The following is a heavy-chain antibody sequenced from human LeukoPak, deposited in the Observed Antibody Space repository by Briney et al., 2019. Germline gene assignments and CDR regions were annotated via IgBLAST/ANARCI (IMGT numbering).Heavy chain of an antibody. D-gene: IGHD4-17*01. CDR3: ARNAGYGDYDY. J-gene: IGHJ4*02. Sequence: GGSLRLSCAASGFTFSNFLMAWVRQAPGKGLEWVANIKYDGSEQYYVDSVKGRFTISRDNARKSLYLQMNSLRAEDTAAYYCARNAGYGDYDYWGQGTLVTVSS. CDR2: IKYDGSEQ. CDR1: GFTFSNFL. V-gene: IGHV3-7*05.